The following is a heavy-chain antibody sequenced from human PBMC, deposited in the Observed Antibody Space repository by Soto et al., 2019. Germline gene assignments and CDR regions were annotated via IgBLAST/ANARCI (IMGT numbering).Heavy chain of an antibody. V-gene: IGHV4-31*03. CDR2: IYSTGTT. CDR1: GGSISSGGHY. Sequence: QVQLQESGPGQVKPSQALSLICTVSGGSISSGGHYWSWIRQHPGKGLEWIGYIYSTGTTYYNPSRRSRLSISVDSSTNQFSLGLSSVTAADTAVYYCARADETSNYLDYWGQGTLVTVS. CDR3: ARADETSNYLDY. D-gene: IGHD2-2*01. J-gene: IGHJ4*02.